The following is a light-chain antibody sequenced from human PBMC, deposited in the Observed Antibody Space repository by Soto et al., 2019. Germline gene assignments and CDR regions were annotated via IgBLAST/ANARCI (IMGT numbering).Light chain of an antibody. V-gene: IGLV1-47*01. CDR3: VAWDDSLSGRV. Sequence: QPVLTQPPSASGTPGQRVTISCSGSNSNVGSSYVYWYQQVPGTAPKLLIYRNNQRPSGVPDRFSGSKSGTSASLAISGLRSEDEADYYCVAWDDSLSGRVFGGGTQLTVL. CDR2: RNN. J-gene: IGLJ3*02. CDR1: NSNVGSSY.